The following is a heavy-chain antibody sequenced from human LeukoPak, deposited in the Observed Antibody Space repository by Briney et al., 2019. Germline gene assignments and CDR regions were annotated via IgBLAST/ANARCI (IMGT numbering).Heavy chain of an antibody. Sequence: GGSLRLSCAASGLTFSSYAMGWVRQAPGKGMEWVSAISGSGGSTYYADSVKGRFTTSRDNSKNTLYLQMNSLRAEEKAVYYCAKDLSDYYDSSGYYPHFDYWGQGTLVTVSS. V-gene: IGHV3-23*01. J-gene: IGHJ4*02. D-gene: IGHD3-22*01. CDR1: GLTFSSYA. CDR3: AKDLSDYYDSSGYYPHFDY. CDR2: ISGSGGST.